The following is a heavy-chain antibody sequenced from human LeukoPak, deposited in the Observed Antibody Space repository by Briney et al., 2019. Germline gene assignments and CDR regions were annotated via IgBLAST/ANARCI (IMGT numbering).Heavy chain of an antibody. CDR2: IIPIFGTA. Sequence: ASVKVSCKASGGTFSSYAISWVRQAPGQGLEWMGGIIPIFGTANYAQKFQGRVTITADESTSTAYMELSSLRSEDTAVYYCTRLMGDLQPYSSGWYGDYWGQGTLVTVSS. V-gene: IGHV1-69*13. CDR1: GGTFSSYA. J-gene: IGHJ4*02. CDR3: TRLMGDLQPYSSGWYGDY. D-gene: IGHD6-19*01.